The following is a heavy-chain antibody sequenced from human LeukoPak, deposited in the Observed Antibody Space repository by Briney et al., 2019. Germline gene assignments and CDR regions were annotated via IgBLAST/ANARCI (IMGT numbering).Heavy chain of an antibody. V-gene: IGHV1-2*02. CDR2: INPNSGGT. CDR3: AREGLGYCTNGVCYGVDY. J-gene: IGHJ4*02. CDR1: GYTFTGYY. D-gene: IGHD2-8*01. Sequence: ASVKVSCKASGYTFTGYYMHWVRQAPGQGLEWMGWINPNSGGTNYAQKFQGRVTMTRDTSISTGYMELSRLRSDDTAVYYCAREGLGYCTNGVCYGVDYWGQGTLVTVSS.